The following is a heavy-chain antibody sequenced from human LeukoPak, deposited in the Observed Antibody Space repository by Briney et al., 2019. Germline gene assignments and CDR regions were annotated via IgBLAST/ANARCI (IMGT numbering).Heavy chain of an antibody. CDR1: GFTFSSYS. CDR2: ISSSSSYI. CDR3: ARDPSALRREAFDI. Sequence: MAGGSLRLSCAASGFTFSSYSMNWVRQAPGKGLEWVSSISSSSSYIYYADSVKGRFTISRDNAKNSLYLQMSSLRAEDTAIYYCARDPSALRREAFDIWGQGTMVTVSS. J-gene: IGHJ3*02. D-gene: IGHD3-16*01. V-gene: IGHV3-21*01.